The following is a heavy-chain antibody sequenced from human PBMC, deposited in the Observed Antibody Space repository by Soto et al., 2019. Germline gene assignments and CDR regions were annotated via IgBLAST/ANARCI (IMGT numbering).Heavy chain of an antibody. J-gene: IGHJ2*01. D-gene: IGHD3-3*01. CDR3: AKEFFSPQAYWFFDL. Sequence: QVQLVESGGGVVQPGRSLRLSCAASGFTYSTFGMHWVRQAPGKGLEWVAVIAADGLAQYYADSVKGRFTISRDNSENTLFLQINTLGAEDTAVYYCAKEFFSPQAYWFFDLWGRGTLVTVSS. V-gene: IGHV3-30*18. CDR1: GFTYSTFG. CDR2: IAADGLAQ.